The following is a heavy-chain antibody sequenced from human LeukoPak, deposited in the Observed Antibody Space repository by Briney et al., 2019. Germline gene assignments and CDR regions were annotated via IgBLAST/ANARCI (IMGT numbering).Heavy chain of an antibody. CDR2: IYYSGST. CDR1: GGSISSSSDY. CDR3: ARVGWYVDYFDY. V-gene: IGHV4-39*07. J-gene: IGHJ4*02. D-gene: IGHD2-15*01. Sequence: SETLSPTCTVSGGSISSSSDYWGWIRQPPGKGLEWIGSIYYSGSTYYNPSLKSRVTISEDTSKNQFSLKLSSVTPPDTAVYYCARVGWYVDYFDYWGQGTLVSVSS.